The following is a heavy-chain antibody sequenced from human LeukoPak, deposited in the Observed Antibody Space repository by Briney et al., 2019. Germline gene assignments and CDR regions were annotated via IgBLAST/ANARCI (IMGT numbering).Heavy chain of an antibody. Sequence: GGSLRLSCAASGFTFSSYAMHWVRQAPGKGLEWVALISHDGSNKYYADSVKGRFTISRDNSKNTLYLQMNSLRAEDTAVYYCARVPYYDILTGYPFDYWGQGTLVTVSS. D-gene: IGHD3-9*01. J-gene: IGHJ4*01. CDR1: GFTFSSYA. CDR2: ISHDGSNK. V-gene: IGHV3-30*01. CDR3: ARVPYYDILTGYPFDY.